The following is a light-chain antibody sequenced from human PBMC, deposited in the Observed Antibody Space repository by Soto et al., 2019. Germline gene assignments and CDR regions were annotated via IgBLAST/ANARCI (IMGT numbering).Light chain of an antibody. CDR3: GAWDDSLNGWV. CDR1: SSNIGSNT. J-gene: IGLJ3*02. Sequence: QSVLTQPPSASGTSGQRVTISCSGSSSNIGSNTVNWYQQLPGAAPKLLIYNNGQRPSGVPDRFSGSKPGTSASLAISGLQSEDEADYYCGAWDDSLNGWVFGGGTKLTVL. CDR2: NNG. V-gene: IGLV1-44*01.